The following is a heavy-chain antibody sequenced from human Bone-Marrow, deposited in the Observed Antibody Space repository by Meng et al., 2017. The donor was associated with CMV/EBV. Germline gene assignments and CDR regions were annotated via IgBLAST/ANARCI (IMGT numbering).Heavy chain of an antibody. CDR1: GGSFSGYY. D-gene: IGHD6-19*01. V-gene: IGHV4-34*01. CDR3: ARVLLDVRGWYYQGMDV. CDR2: INHSGST. J-gene: IGHJ6*02. Sequence: GSLRLSCAVYGGSFSGYYWSWIRQPPGKGLEWIGEINHSGSTNYNPSLKSRVTISVDTSKNQFSLKLSSVTAADTAVYYCARVLLDVRGWYYQGMDVWGQGTTVTVSS.